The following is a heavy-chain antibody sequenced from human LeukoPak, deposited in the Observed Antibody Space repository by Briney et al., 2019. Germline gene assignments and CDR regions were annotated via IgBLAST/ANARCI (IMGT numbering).Heavy chain of an antibody. V-gene: IGHV4-61*01. D-gene: IGHD5-24*01. Sequence: PSETLSLTCTVSGASVSSGNYYWSWLRQPPGKGLEWVGYISYSGSTSYNPSLKSRVTISVDTSKNQFSLKLSSVTAADTAVYYCARAEMLYYFDYWGQGTLVTVSS. J-gene: IGHJ4*02. CDR2: ISYSGST. CDR1: GASVSSGNYY. CDR3: ARAEMLYYFDY.